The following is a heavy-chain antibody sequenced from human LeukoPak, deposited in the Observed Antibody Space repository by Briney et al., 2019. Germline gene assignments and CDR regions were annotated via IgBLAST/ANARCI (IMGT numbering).Heavy chain of an antibody. Sequence: ASVKVSCKASGYTFTNYAMNWVRQAPGQGLERMGWINTNTGSPTYAQGFTGRFVFSLDTSVSTAYLQISSLKAEDTAVYYCARGGQVHTIAAARYGMDVWGQGTTVTVSS. V-gene: IGHV7-4-1*02. D-gene: IGHD6-13*01. J-gene: IGHJ6*02. CDR2: INTNTGSP. CDR3: ARGGQVHTIAAARYGMDV. CDR1: GYTFTNYA.